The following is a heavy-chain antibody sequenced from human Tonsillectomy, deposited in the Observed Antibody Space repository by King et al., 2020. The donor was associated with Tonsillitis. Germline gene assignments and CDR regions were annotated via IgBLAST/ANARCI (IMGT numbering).Heavy chain of an antibody. CDR1: GFTFSSYG. Sequence: VQLVESGGGVVQPGRSLRLSCAASGFTFSSYGMHWVRQAPGKGLEWVAVISYDGSNKYYADSVKGRFTISRDNSKNTLYLQMNSLRAEDTAVYYCAKERGSSGGYGGCDWYFDLWGRGTLVTVSS. V-gene: IGHV3-30*18. D-gene: IGHD6-19*01. CDR3: AKERGSSGGYGGCDWYFDL. CDR2: ISYDGSNK. J-gene: IGHJ2*01.